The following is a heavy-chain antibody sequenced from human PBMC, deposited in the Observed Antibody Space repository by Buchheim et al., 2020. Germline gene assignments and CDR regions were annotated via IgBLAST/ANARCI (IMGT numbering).Heavy chain of an antibody. CDR1: GFTFSSYG. V-gene: IGHV3-30*18. Sequence: QVQLVESGGGVVQPGRSLRLSCAASGFTFSSYGMHWVRQAPGKGLEWVAVITYDGSNKYYADSVKGRFTISRDNSKNTLYLQMNSPRAEDTAVYYCAKLGVGATDFDYWGQGTL. CDR2: ITYDGSNK. D-gene: IGHD1-26*01. CDR3: AKLGVGATDFDY. J-gene: IGHJ4*02.